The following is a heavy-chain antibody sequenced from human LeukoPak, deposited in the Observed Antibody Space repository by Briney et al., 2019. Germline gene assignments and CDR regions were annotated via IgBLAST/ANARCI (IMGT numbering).Heavy chain of an antibody. CDR3: ARVSGSFLGVDY. J-gene: IGHJ4*02. D-gene: IGHD1-26*01. CDR2: INHSGST. Sequence: PSETLSLTCAVYGGSFSGYYWSWIRQPPGKGLEWIGEINHSGSTNYNPSLKSRVTISVDTSKNQSSLKLSSVTAADTAVYYCARVSGSFLGVDYWGQGTLVTVSS. CDR1: GGSFSGYY. V-gene: IGHV4-34*01.